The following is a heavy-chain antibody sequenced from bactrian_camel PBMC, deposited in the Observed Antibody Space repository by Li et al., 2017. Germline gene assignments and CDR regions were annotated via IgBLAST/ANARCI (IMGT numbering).Heavy chain of an antibody. V-gene: IGHV3S53*01. J-gene: IGHJ4*01. CDR1: GATNRRNC. D-gene: IGHD1*01. CDR3: AAQTLRVGGPYRCDWRY. Sequence: HVQLVESGGGSVQAGGSLRLSCAASGATNRRNCMGWFRQAPGKERELVASVSGNGTPNYAPSVKGRFTVSRDDGKNMLWLQMNDLNTDDTAVYYCAAQTLRVGGPYRCDWRYWGKGTQVTVS. CDR2: VSGNGTP.